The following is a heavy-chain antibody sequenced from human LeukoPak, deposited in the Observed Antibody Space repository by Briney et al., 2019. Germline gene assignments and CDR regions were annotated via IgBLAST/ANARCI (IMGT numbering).Heavy chain of an antibody. J-gene: IGHJ6*02. D-gene: IGHD3-22*01. CDR1: EFTFRTYA. Sequence: GGSLRLSCVVSEFTFRTYAMSWVRQAPGKGLEWVAGIGGSGATTYYGDSVKGRFTISRDNSKNTLYLQMNSLRAEDTAVYYCARVGGRLTGPGMDVWGQGTTVTVSS. CDR3: ARVGGRLTGPGMDV. CDR2: IGGSGATT. V-gene: IGHV3-23*01.